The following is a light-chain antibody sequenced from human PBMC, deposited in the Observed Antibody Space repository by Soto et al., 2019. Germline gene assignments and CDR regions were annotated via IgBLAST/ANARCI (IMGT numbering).Light chain of an antibody. CDR2: KDN. Sequence: SYELTQPPSVSVSPGQTARITCSGDALPKQYAYWYQQKPGQAPVLVIFKDNERPSGIPERFSGSSSGTTVTLTISGVQAEDEADYYCQSADSSGTYEVFGGGTKVTVL. J-gene: IGLJ2*01. CDR3: QSADSSGTYEV. CDR1: ALPKQY. V-gene: IGLV3-25*02.